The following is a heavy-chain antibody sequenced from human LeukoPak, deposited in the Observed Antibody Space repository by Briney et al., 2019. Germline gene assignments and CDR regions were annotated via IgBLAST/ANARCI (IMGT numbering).Heavy chain of an antibody. V-gene: IGHV4-34*01. CDR3: ARGHSSSYEIDY. Sequence: KPSETLSLTCAVYGGSFSGYYWSWIRQPPGKGLEWIGEINHSGSTNYNPSLKSRVTISVDTSKNQFSLKLSSVTAADTAVYYCARGHSSSYEIDYWGQGTLVTVSS. CDR2: INHSGST. CDR1: GGSFSGYY. J-gene: IGHJ4*02. D-gene: IGHD6-13*01.